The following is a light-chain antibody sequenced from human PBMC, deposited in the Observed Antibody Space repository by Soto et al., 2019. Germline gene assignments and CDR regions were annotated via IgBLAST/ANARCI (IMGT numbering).Light chain of an antibody. V-gene: IGKV3-15*01. CDR1: QSVSSN. Sequence: EIVMTQSPATLSVSPGERATLSCRASQSVSSNVAWYQQKPGQAPRLLIYGASTRATGIPARFSGSGSGTEFTLTISSLQSEDFAVYYCQQYNNWPTACGQGTKVEIK. CDR2: GAS. J-gene: IGKJ1*01. CDR3: QQYNNWPTA.